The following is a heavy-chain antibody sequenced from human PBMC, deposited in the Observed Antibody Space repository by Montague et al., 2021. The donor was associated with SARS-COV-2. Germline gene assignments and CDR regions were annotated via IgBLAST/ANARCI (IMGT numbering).Heavy chain of an antibody. J-gene: IGHJ4*02. Sequence: SETLSLTCTVYGGSFSGYYWSWIRQPPGKGLEWIGEINDSGITNYTPSLKSRFAMSVDTSKNQFSLKLNSVTAADTAVYYCSRGGLGGSDVWGQGTLVTVSS. V-gene: IGHV4-34*01. CDR3: SRGGLGGSDV. D-gene: IGHD3-16*01. CDR1: GGSFSGYY. CDR2: INDSGIT.